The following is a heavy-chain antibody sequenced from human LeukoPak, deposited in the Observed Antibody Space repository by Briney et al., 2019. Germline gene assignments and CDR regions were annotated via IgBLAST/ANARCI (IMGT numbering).Heavy chain of an antibody. CDR3: ARGGGPDYYYDSSGPRIWFDP. D-gene: IGHD3-22*01. Sequence: SETLFLTCTVSGGSISSYYWSWIRQPPGKGLEWIGYIYYSGSTNYNPSLKSRVTISVDTSKNQFSLKLSSVTAADTAVYYCARGGGPDYYYDSSGPRIWFDPWGQGTLVTVSS. J-gene: IGHJ5*02. V-gene: IGHV4-59*01. CDR1: GGSISSYY. CDR2: IYYSGST.